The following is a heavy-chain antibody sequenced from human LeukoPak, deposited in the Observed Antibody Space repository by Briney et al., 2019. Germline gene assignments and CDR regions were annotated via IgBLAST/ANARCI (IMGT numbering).Heavy chain of an antibody. V-gene: IGHV1-69*05. CDR2: IIPIFGTA. D-gene: IGHD1-26*01. CDR3: ARGEHPLGFDY. Sequence: ASVKVSCKSSGGTFSSYAISWVRQAPGQRLEWMGGIIPIFGTANYAQKFQGRVTITTDESTSTAYMELSSLRSEDTAVYYCARGEHPLGFDYWGQGTLVTVSS. J-gene: IGHJ4*02. CDR1: GGTFSSYA.